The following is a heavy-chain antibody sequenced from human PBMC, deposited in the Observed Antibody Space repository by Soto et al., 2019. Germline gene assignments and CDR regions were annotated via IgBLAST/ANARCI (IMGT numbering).Heavy chain of an antibody. CDR1: GYTFISYG. V-gene: IGHV1-18*01. J-gene: IGHJ4*02. CDR2: ISTFNGKT. D-gene: IGHD3-22*01. Sequence: QVQLVQSGAEVKKPGASVKVSCKASGYTFISYGISWVRQAPGQGLEWMGWISTFNGKTNYAQNVQGRVTMTTDTSTTTAYMELRSLKSDDTAWYYCARDRVPKSSGYFPFDYWGQGTLVTVSS. CDR3: ARDRVPKSSGYFPFDY.